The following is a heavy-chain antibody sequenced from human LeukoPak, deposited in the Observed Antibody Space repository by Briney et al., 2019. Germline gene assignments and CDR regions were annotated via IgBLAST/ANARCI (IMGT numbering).Heavy chain of an antibody. CDR1: GGSISSYY. Sequence: SETLSLTCTVSGGSISSYYWSWIRQPPGKGLEWIGYIYYSGSTNYNPSLKSRVTISVDTSKNQFSLKLSSVTAADTAVYYCARQSSGLDYWGQGTLVTVSS. V-gene: IGHV4-59*08. J-gene: IGHJ4*02. CDR2: IYYSGST. CDR3: ARQSSGLDY. D-gene: IGHD3-22*01.